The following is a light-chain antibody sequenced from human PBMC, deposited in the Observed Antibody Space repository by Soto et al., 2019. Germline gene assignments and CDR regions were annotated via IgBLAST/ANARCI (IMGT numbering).Light chain of an antibody. CDR2: LGS. Sequence: EIVLTQSPPSLPVTPGEPASIACRSSQSLLHSNGYNYLDWYLQKPGQSPQPLIFLGSNRASGVPDRFSCSGSGTDFTLKISRVEAEDVGVYYCMQALQTPTFGGGTKVEIK. V-gene: IGKV2-28*01. J-gene: IGKJ4*01. CDR3: MQALQTPT. CDR1: QSLLHSNGYNY.